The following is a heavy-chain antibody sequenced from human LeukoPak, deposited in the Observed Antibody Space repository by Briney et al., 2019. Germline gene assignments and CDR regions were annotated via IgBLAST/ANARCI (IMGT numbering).Heavy chain of an antibody. CDR2: IYYSGST. V-gene: IGHV4-39*01. D-gene: IGHD2-21*01. CDR1: GGPISSSSYY. CDR3: ARCGPDYYNYMDV. Sequence: PSETLSLTCTVSGGPISSSSYYWGWIRQPPGKGLEWIGSIYYSGSTYYNPSLKSRVTISVDTSKNQFSLKLSSVTAADTAVYYCARCGPDYYNYMDVWGKGTTVTVSS. J-gene: IGHJ6*03.